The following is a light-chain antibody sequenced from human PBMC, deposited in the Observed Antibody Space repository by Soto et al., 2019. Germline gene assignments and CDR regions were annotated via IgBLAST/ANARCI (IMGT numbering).Light chain of an antibody. CDR2: GAS. V-gene: IGKV3-11*01. CDR1: QSVGSY. J-gene: IGKJ2*01. Sequence: DIVLTQSPATLSLSPGERATLSCRASQSVGSYLAWFQHKPGQAPRLLIYGASNRATDIPGRFSGRGSGTDFTLTISSLESDDSAVYYCQLRDKWHRTFGQGTKLEIK. CDR3: QLRDKWHRT.